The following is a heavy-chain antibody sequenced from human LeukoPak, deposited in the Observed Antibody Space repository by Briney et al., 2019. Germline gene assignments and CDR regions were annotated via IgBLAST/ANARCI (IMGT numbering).Heavy chain of an antibody. Sequence: LSLTCAVSGGSISSGDYSWNWIRQAPGKGLEWVSYISVSGGVGSYADSVKGRFTISRDDARNSLYLQMNSLKDEDTAVYYCARDRGYFYDQLDYWGQGTLVTVSS. CDR1: GGSISSGDYS. CDR2: ISVSGGVG. V-gene: IGHV3-11*04. CDR3: ARDRGYFYDQLDY. D-gene: IGHD2/OR15-2a*01. J-gene: IGHJ4*02.